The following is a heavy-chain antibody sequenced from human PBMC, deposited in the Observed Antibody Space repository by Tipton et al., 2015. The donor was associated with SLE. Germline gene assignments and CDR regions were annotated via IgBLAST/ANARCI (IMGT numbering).Heavy chain of an antibody. CDR3: VLGQVAFAI. J-gene: IGHJ3*02. V-gene: IGHV4-39*07. CDR1: GGSISSSSYY. CDR2: IYYSGST. Sequence: LRLSCTVSGGSISSSSYYWGWIRQPPGKGLEWIGSIYYSGSTYYNPSLKSRVTISVDTSKNQFSLKLSSVTAADTAVYYCVLGQVAFAIWGQGTMVTVSS.